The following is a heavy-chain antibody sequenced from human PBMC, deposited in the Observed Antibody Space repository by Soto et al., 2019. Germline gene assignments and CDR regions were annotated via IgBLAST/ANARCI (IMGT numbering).Heavy chain of an antibody. J-gene: IGHJ4*02. D-gene: IGHD6-13*01. Sequence: PGGSLRLSCAASGFTFDDYAMHWVRQAPGKGLEWVSGISWNSGSIGYADSVKGRFTISRDNAKNSLYLQMNSLRAEDTALYYCAKVRLVAAAGAFDYWGQGTLVTVSS. CDR1: GFTFDDYA. CDR3: AKVRLVAAAGAFDY. V-gene: IGHV3-9*01. CDR2: ISWNSGSI.